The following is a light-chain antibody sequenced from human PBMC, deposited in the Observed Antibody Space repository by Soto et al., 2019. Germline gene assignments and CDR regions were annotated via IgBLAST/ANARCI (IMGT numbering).Light chain of an antibody. Sequence: DLVMTQSPDSLAVSPGERATINCKSSQSVVKSTNNKNYLAWYQQKPGQPPKLLIYWTSTRESGVPDRFSGSGSETDFTLTISSVQAEDVAVYYCQEHYTTPFSFGQGTKLEIK. V-gene: IGKV4-1*01. CDR3: QEHYTTPFS. CDR2: WTS. J-gene: IGKJ2*01. CDR1: QSVVKSTNNKNY.